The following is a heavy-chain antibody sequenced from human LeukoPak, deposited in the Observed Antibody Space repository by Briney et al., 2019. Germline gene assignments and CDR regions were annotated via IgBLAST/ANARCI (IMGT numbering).Heavy chain of an antibody. CDR3: ARGGDLYGDSTGYFDY. CDR1: GYTFTSYY. D-gene: IGHD4-17*01. J-gene: IGHJ4*02. CDR2: INPSGGST. V-gene: IGHV1-46*01. Sequence: ASVKVSCKASGYTFTSYYMHWVRQAPGQGLEWMGIINPSGGSTSYAQKFQGRVTMTRDTSTSTAYMELRSLRSDDTAVYYCARGGDLYGDSTGYFDYWGQGTLVTVSS.